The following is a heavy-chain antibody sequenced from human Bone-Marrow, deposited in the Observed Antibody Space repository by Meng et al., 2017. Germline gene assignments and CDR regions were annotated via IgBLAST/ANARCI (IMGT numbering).Heavy chain of an antibody. Sequence: QWQLQEPGPGLGKLSQPLSLTGTFSGVSIRPLNYYWSWVRKYPGKGLEWIGSIFYTWRSYYNPSLKSRIYISIDTSKNQFSLKLNSVTAADTAVYYCARDRHYDVSTGYGWFDPWGQGTLVTVS. D-gene: IGHD3-9*01. J-gene: IGHJ5*02. CDR1: GVSIRPLNYY. V-gene: IGHV4-31*02. CDR3: ARDRHYDVSTGYGWFDP. CDR2: IFYTWRS.